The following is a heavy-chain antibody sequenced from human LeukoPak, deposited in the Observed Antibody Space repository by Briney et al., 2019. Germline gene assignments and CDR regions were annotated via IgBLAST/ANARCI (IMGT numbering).Heavy chain of an antibody. CDR3: ARDRGYCSGGRCYAVFDY. Sequence: PGGSLRLSCAASGFAFSNYWMGWVRQAPGKGLEWVAHIKEDGSEEYYVDSVRGRFTISRDNAKDSLYLQINSLRDEDTAVYYCARDRGYCSGGRCYAVFDYWGQGTLVTVSS. J-gene: IGHJ4*02. V-gene: IGHV3-7*05. D-gene: IGHD2-15*01. CDR2: IKEDGSEE. CDR1: GFAFSNYW.